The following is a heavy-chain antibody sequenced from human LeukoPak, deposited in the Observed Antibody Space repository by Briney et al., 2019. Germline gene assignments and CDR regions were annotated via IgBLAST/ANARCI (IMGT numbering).Heavy chain of an antibody. CDR1: GFIIGSYW. D-gene: IGHD2/OR15-2a*01. J-gene: IGHJ3*01. CDR2: IRQDGSEK. Sequence: PGGSLRLSCVASGFIIGSYWMSWVRQAPGKGLEWVANIRQDGSEKYYVDSVKGRLTISRDNAKNSLYLQMNNLTAADPAIYYCARAGYYGDDAFDLWGQGTRVTVSS. CDR3: ARAGYYGDDAFDL. V-gene: IGHV3-7*01.